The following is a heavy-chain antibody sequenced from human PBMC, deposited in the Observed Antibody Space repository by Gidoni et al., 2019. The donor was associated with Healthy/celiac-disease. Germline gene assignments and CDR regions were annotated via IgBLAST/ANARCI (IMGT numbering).Heavy chain of an antibody. CDR2: ISYDGSKK. CDR1: GFTFRSYA. Sequence: QVQLVESGGGVVQPGRSLRLSCAASGFTFRSYALHWVRQAQGKGLEWVAVISYDGSKKYYADSVKGRFTISRDNSKNTLYLQMNSLRAEDTAVYYCARDYDSSGYYFNYYYYYGMDVWGQGTTVTVSS. CDR3: ARDYDSSGYYFNYYYYYGMDV. V-gene: IGHV3-30*01. J-gene: IGHJ6*02. D-gene: IGHD3-22*01.